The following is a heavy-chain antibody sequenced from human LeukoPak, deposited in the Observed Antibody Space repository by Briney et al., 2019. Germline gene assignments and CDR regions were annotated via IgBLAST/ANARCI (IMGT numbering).Heavy chain of an antibody. CDR2: ICGSDAGT. CDR3: ARSNSGGSGSYYKLDY. D-gene: IGHD3-10*01. J-gene: IGHJ4*02. Sequence: GGSLRLSCAASGFTFSSYAMSWVRQAPGQGLEWVSAICGSDAGTYSADSVQGRFTISRDNSRNTLYLQMNSLRAEDTAVYYCARSNSGGSGSYYKLDYWGQGTLVTGSS. CDR1: GFTFSSYA. V-gene: IGHV3-23*01.